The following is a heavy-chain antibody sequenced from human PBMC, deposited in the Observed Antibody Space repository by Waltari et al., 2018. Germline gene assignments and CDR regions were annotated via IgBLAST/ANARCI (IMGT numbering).Heavy chain of an antibody. CDR1: GYTFSAYY. Sequence: EVQLLQSVAELTEPGTTVRISCQVSGYTFSAYYIHWVQQAPGKGLRWRELVDQEHGAKLHANNFQGRVTISPDTSTGTAFMVLSSLRSEDTAVFYCATALGDSSSASRPFDFWGQGTMITVSP. D-gene: IGHD6-19*01. CDR3: ATALGDSSSASRPFDF. J-gene: IGHJ3*01. V-gene: IGHV1-69-2*01. CDR2: VDQEHGAK.